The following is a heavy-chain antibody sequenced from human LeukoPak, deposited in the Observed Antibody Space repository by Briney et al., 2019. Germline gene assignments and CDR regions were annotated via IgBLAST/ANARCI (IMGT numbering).Heavy chain of an antibody. Sequence: ASVKVSCKTSGYTFTSYGVSWVRQAPGQGLEWMGWIGTHNGNTNYAQKFQGRVIMTTDTSTSTAYMELMSLRSDDTAVFYCARDGSGGGGYFDYWGQGTLVIVSS. J-gene: IGHJ4*02. V-gene: IGHV1-18*01. CDR3: ARDGSGGGGYFDY. D-gene: IGHD6-19*01. CDR2: IGTHNGNT. CDR1: GYTFTSYG.